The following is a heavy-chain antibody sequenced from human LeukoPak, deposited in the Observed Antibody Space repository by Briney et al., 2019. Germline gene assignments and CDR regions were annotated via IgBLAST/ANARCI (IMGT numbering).Heavy chain of an antibody. CDR1: GFTFSGYA. D-gene: IGHD3-3*01. V-gene: IGHV3-30-3*01. Sequence: GGSLRLSCAASGFTFSGYAMHWVRQAPGKGLEWVAVISYGGSNKYYADSVKGRFTISRDNSKNTLYLRMNSLRAEDTAVYYCARDNDFWSGYFTIMETYGMDVWGQGTTVTVSS. J-gene: IGHJ6*02. CDR3: ARDNDFWSGYFTIMETYGMDV. CDR2: ISYGGSNK.